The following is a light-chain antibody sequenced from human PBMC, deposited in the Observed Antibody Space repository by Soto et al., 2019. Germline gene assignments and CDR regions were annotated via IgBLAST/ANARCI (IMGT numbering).Light chain of an antibody. J-gene: IGKJ1*01. V-gene: IGKV3-20*01. CDR1: QTVTSNY. CDR2: GAS. CDR3: QHYVTSLTT. Sequence: EIVLTQSPGTLSLSPGERATLSFCASQTVTSNYLAWYQQKPGQAPRLLIFGASIRVTGIPDRFIGSGSGTDFTLTISRLEPEDFAVYYCQHYVTSLTTFGQGTKVDI.